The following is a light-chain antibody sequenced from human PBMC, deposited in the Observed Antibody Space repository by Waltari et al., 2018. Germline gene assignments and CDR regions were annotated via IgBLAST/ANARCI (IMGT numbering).Light chain of an antibody. CDR1: DSNVGNDY. Sequence: QSVLTQPPSVSAAPGQKVTISCSGSDSNVGNDYVSWYQQLPGRAPKLLIYDADNRPSGIPDRFSGSKSGTSATLAITGLQTGDEADYCCGTWDSSLSAGVFGTGTKVTV. CDR3: GTWDSSLSAGV. V-gene: IGLV1-51*01. CDR2: DAD. J-gene: IGLJ1*01.